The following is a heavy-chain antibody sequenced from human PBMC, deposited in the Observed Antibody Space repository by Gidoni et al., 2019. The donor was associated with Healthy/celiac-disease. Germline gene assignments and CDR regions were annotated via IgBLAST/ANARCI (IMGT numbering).Heavy chain of an antibody. J-gene: IGHJ4*02. D-gene: IGHD4-17*01. CDR1: GLTFSSYG. V-gene: IGHV3-33*01. CDR2: IWYDGSNK. Sequence: QVQLVESGGGVFQPGRYRRLSCGASGLTFSSYGMHWVRQAPGKGLEWVSVIWYDGSNKYYADSVKGRFTISRDNSKNTLYLQMNSLRAEDTAVYYCARDLKDYGGKDIDYWGQGTLVTVSS. CDR3: ARDLKDYGGKDIDY.